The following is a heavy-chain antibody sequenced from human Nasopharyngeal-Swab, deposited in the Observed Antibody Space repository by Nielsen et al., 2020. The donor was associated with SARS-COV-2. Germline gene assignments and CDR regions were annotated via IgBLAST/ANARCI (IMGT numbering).Heavy chain of an antibody. Sequence: GESLKISCSASGFIFSSFPMQWVRQAPGKGLEYISDISSSGANAYYSDSVQARFTISRDNSINTLYLQISSLRTEDTAVYYCVKRVGDTPKVTDLDYWCQGTLVTVSS. V-gene: IGHV3-64D*08. J-gene: IGHJ4*02. CDR3: VKRVGDTPKVTDLDY. CDR1: GFIFSSFP. D-gene: IGHD5-18*01. CDR2: ISSSGANA.